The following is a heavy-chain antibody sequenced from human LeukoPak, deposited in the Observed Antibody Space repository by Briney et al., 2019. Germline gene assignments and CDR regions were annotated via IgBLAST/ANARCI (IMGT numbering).Heavy chain of an antibody. CDR3: TRGYYDISAYYDT. J-gene: IGHJ5*02. D-gene: IGHD3-22*01. V-gene: IGHV3-73*01. CDR2: IRSKPNNYAT. Sequence: GGSLRLSCAASGFTFSGSAIHWVRQASGKGLEGVGRIRSKPNNYATTYAASVEGRFTISRDDSQNTAYLQMNGLKTEDTAVYYCTRGYYDISAYYDTWGQGALVTVSS. CDR1: GFTFSGSA.